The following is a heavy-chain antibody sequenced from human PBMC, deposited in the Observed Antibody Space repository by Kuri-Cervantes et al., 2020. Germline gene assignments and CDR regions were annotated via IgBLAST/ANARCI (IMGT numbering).Heavy chain of an antibody. V-gene: IGHV3-30*03. CDR3: ARDSGIVFRYSSSWYGPFDY. D-gene: IGHD6-13*01. J-gene: IGHJ4*02. Sequence: GGSLRLSCAASGFTFSTYSMNWVRQAPGKGLEWVALISSDGRNKFYGDSVKGRFTISRDNSKNTLYLQMNSLRAEDTAVYYCARDSGIVFRYSSSWYGPFDYWGQGTLVTVSS. CDR2: ISSDGRNK. CDR1: GFTFSTYS.